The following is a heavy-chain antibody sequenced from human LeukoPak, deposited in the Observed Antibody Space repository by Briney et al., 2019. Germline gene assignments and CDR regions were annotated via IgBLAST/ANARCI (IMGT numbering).Heavy chain of an antibody. Sequence: KPSETLSLTCTVSGDSISSYYWSWIRQPPGKGLEWIGYIYYSGSTNYNPSLKSRVTISVDTSKNQFSLKLSSMTAADTAVYYCTRLNYYGSGSYWMYNWFDPWGQGTLVTVSP. J-gene: IGHJ5*02. CDR3: TRLNYYGSGSYWMYNWFDP. D-gene: IGHD3-10*01. V-gene: IGHV4-59*01. CDR1: GDSISSYY. CDR2: IYYSGST.